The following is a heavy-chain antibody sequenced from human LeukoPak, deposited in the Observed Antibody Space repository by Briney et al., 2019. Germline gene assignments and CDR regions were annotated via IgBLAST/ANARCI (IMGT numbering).Heavy chain of an antibody. V-gene: IGHV4-59*01. J-gene: IGHJ4*02. CDR3: ARGQRNYYDSSGYWLLN. CDR1: VGSISSYY. Sequence: PSETLSLTCTVSVGSISSYYWSWIRQPPGKGLEWIGYIYYSGSTNYNPSLKSRVTISVDTSKNQFSLKLSSVTAADTAAYYCARGQRNYYDSSGYWLLNWGQGTLVTVSS. CDR2: IYYSGST. D-gene: IGHD3-22*01.